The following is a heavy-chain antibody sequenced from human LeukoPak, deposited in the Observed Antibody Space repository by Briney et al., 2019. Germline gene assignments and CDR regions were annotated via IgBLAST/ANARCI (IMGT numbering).Heavy chain of an antibody. CDR2: LYTAGNT. CDR1: GFTVTNNY. Sequence: GGSLRLSCAASGFTVTNNYMSWVRQAPGKGLGWVSILYTAGNTYYADSVKARFTISRDNSKNTVHLQMNSLRVEDTAVYYCARSKTAPGDAFDIWGQGTMVTVSS. CDR3: ARSKTAPGDAFDI. J-gene: IGHJ3*02. V-gene: IGHV3-66*01.